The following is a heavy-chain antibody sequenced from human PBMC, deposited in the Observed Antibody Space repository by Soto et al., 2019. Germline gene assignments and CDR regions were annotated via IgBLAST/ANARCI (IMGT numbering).Heavy chain of an antibody. Sequence: PSETLSLTCAVYGGSFSGYYWSWIRQPPGKGLEWIGEINHSGSTNYNPSLKSRVTISVDTSKNQFSLKLSSVTAADTAVYYCARGSNTIFGVPNRSYYYYYYMDVWGKGTTVTVSS. CDR1: GGSFSGYY. V-gene: IGHV4-34*01. D-gene: IGHD3-3*01. CDR2: INHSGST. CDR3: ARGSNTIFGVPNRSYYYYYYMDV. J-gene: IGHJ6*03.